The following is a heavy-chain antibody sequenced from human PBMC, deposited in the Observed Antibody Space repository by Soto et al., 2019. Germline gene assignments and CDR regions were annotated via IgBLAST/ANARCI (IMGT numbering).Heavy chain of an antibody. J-gene: IGHJ4*02. CDR2: IYYSXSP. D-gene: IGHD4-4*01. V-gene: IGHV4-39*01. Sequence: PXXTLSLTCTVSCDSIISSSYYWVWIRQPPGKGLERVGXIYYSXSPDYNASLKXXVTISVDXXTNPSSVKMPSVTAADTAVHYCARSGGLQDIDYWGQGTLVTVS. CDR3: ARSGGLQDIDY. CDR1: CDSIISSSYY.